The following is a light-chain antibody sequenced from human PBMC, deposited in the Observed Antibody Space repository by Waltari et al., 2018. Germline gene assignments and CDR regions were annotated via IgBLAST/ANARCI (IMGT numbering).Light chain of an antibody. CDR1: QSVGKY. CDR3: QKYVNLPAT. CDR2: DAS. Sequence: EVVLTQSPGTLSLSPGERATLSCRASQSVGKYLAWYRQKPGQAPRLLIYDASTRATGVPDRFSGSGFGTDFILTISRLEPEDFAVYYCQKYVNLPATFGQGTRVEIK. V-gene: IGKV3-20*01. J-gene: IGKJ1*01.